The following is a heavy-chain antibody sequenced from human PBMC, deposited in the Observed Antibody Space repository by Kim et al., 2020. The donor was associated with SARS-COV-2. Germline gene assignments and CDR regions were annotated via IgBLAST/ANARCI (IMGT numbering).Heavy chain of an antibody. V-gene: IGHV1-46*01. D-gene: IGHD6-13*01. Sequence: AQKVPGRVTRTRDPSTSTCYMEVRSLRSEDTAVYYCAKGYSSSWYYFDYWGQGTLVTVSS. CDR3: AKGYSSSWYYFDY. J-gene: IGHJ4*02.